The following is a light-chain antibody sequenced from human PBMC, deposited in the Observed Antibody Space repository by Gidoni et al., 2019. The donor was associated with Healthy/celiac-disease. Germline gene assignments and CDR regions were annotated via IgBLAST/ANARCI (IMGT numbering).Light chain of an antibody. CDR1: QGINSY. CDR2: DAS. V-gene: IGKV1-9*01. CDR3: QQLNSYPPGT. Sequence: IQLTQSPSFLSASVAERVPITCPASQGINSYLAWYQQKPGKAPKLLIYDASTLQSGVPSRFSGSGSGTEFTLTISSLQPEDFATYYCQQLNSYPPGTFGQGTKVEIK. J-gene: IGKJ1*01.